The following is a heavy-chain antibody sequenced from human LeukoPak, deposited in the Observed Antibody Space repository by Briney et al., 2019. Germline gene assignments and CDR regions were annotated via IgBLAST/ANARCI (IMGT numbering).Heavy chain of an antibody. D-gene: IGHD5-12*01. CDR2: IKSKTDGGTT. CDR1: GFTFSNAW. J-gene: IGHJ6*03. Sequence: PGGSLRLSCAASGFTFSNAWMSWVRQAPGKGLEWVGRIKSKTDGGTTDYAAPVKGRFTISRDDSKNTLYLQMNSLKTEDTAVYYCARGARLSPYYYYMDVWGKGTTVTVSS. V-gene: IGHV3-15*01. CDR3: ARGARLSPYYYYMDV.